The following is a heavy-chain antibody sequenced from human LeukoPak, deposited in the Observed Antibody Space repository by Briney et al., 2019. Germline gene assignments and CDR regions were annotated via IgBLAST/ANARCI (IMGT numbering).Heavy chain of an antibody. CDR3: ARGRGYNRQYYFDY. J-gene: IGHJ4*02. D-gene: IGHD5-18*01. V-gene: IGHV4-39*07. CDR2: IYYSGST. CDR1: GGSISSSSYY. Sequence: NPSETLSLTCTVSGGSISSSSYYWGWIRQPPGKGLEWIGSIYYSGSTYYNPSLKSRVTISVDTSKNQFSLKLTSVSAADTAVYYCARGRGYNRQYYFDYWGQGTLVTVPS.